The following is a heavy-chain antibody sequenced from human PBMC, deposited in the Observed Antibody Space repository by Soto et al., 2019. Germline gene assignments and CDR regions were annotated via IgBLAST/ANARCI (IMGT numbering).Heavy chain of an antibody. D-gene: IGHD6-19*01. J-gene: IGHJ3*02. V-gene: IGHV3-9*01. Sequence: EVQLVESGGGLVQPGRSLRLSCAASGFTFDDYAMHWVRQAPGKGLEWVSGISWNSGSIGYADSVKGRFTISRDNAKNSLDLQMNSLRAEDTALYYCAKVAVAGNLGSSFDIWGQGTMVTVSS. CDR2: ISWNSGSI. CDR3: AKVAVAGNLGSSFDI. CDR1: GFTFDDYA.